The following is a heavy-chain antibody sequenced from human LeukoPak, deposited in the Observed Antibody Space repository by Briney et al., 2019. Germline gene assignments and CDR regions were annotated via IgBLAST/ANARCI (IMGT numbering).Heavy chain of an antibody. Sequence: GASVKVSCKVSGYTFTSYYMHWVRQAPGQGLEWMGIINPSGGSTSYAQKFQGRVTMTRDTSTSTVYMELSSLRSEDTAVYYCAGCPYGSGSYYNGDDAFDIWGQGTMVTVSS. V-gene: IGHV1-46*01. J-gene: IGHJ3*02. CDR1: GYTFTSYY. CDR3: AGCPYGSGSYYNGDDAFDI. D-gene: IGHD3-10*01. CDR2: INPSGGST.